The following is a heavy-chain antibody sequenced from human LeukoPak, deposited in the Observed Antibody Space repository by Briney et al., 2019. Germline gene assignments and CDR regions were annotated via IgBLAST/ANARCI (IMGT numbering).Heavy chain of an antibody. D-gene: IGHD3-22*01. CDR3: ARGPLTSSYYDSSGYYFLFDY. CDR2: IYYSGST. CDR1: GGSISSYY. Sequence: SETLSLTCTVSGGSISSYYWSWIRQPPGKGLEWIGYIYYSGSTNYNPSLKSRVTISVDTSKNQFSLKLSSVTAADTAVYYCARGPLTSSYYDSSGYYFLFDYWGQGTLVTVSS. J-gene: IGHJ4*02. V-gene: IGHV4-59*01.